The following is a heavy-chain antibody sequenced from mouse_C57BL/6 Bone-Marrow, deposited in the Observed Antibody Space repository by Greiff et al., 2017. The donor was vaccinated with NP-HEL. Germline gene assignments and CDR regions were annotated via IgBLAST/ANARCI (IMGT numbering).Heavy chain of an antibody. J-gene: IGHJ3*01. CDR1: GYTFTSYW. V-gene: IGHV1-64*01. Sequence: QVQLQQPGAELVKPGASVKLSCKASGYTFTSYWMHWVKQRPGQGLEWIGMIHPNSGSTNYNEKFKSKATLTVDKSSSTAYMQLSSLTSEDSAVYYCASICYGNVFAYWGQGTLVTVSA. D-gene: IGHD2-1*01. CDR2: IHPNSGST. CDR3: ASICYGNVFAY.